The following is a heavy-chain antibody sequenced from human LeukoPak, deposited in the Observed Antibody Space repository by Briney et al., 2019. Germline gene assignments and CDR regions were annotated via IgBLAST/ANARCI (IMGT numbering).Heavy chain of an antibody. D-gene: IGHD6-13*01. CDR1: GGSISSYY. V-gene: IGHV4-59*08. Sequence: PSETLSLTCTVSGGSISSYYWSWIRQPPGKGLEWIGYIYYSGSTNYNPSLKSRVTISVDTSKNQFSLKLSSVTAADTAVYYCASHKYSSSWYRFDPWGQGTLVTVSS. CDR2: IYYSGST. CDR3: ASHKYSSSWYRFDP. J-gene: IGHJ5*02.